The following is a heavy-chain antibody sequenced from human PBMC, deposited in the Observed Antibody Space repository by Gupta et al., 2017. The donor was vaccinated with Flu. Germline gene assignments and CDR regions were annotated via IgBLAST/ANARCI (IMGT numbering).Heavy chain of an antibody. Sequence: EVRLVESGGDLVQPGGSLRLSCAASGLTFSSYEMNWVRQIPGKGLEWISYISESSGTIYYADSVRGRFTISRDNAKKSLYLQMNSLAVEDTAMYYCATKTSGYTHFEKWGQGTLVTVSS. CDR1: GLTFSSYE. J-gene: IGHJ4*02. V-gene: IGHV3-48*03. CDR2: ISESSGTI. D-gene: IGHD5-18*01. CDR3: ATKTSGYTHFEK.